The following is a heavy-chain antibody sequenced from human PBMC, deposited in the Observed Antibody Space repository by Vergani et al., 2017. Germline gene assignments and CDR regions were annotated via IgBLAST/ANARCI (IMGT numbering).Heavy chain of an antibody. CDR1: GYTFTGYY. J-gene: IGHJ5*02. V-gene: IGHV1-2*02. CDR3: ATRWDRVSGFDP. Sequence: QVQLVQSGAEVKKPGASVKVSCKASGYTFTGYYMHWVRQAPGQGLEWMGWINPNSGGTNYAQKFQGRVTMTRDTSISTAYMELNSLRSEDTAVYYCATRWDRVSGFDPWGQGTLVTVSS. D-gene: IGHD5-24*01. CDR2: INPNSGGT.